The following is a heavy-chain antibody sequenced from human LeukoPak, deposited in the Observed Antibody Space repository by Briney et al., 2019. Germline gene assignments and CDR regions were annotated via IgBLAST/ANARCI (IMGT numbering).Heavy chain of an antibody. D-gene: IGHD2-21*02. CDR1: GGTFSSYA. CDR3: ARDPMQEYCGGDCYSP. V-gene: IGHV1-69*13. Sequence: SVKVSCKASGGTFSSYAISWVRQAPGQGLEWMGGVIPIFGTANYAQKFQGRVTITADESTSTAYMELSSLRSEDTAVYYCARDPMQEYCGGDCYSPWGQGTLVTVSS. J-gene: IGHJ5*02. CDR2: VIPIFGTA.